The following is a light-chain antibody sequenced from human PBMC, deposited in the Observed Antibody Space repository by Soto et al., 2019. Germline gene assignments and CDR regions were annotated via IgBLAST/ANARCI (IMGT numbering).Light chain of an antibody. J-gene: IGKJ5*01. CDR1: QSVSNN. CDR3: QQRSNWPPIT. V-gene: IGKV3-15*01. Sequence: EIVMTQSPATLSVSPGERVTLSCRASQSVSNNLVWYQQKPGQAPRLLMYGSSIRATGIPARFSGSGSGTEFTLTISGLEPEDFAIYYCQQRSNWPPITFGQGTRMEIK. CDR2: GSS.